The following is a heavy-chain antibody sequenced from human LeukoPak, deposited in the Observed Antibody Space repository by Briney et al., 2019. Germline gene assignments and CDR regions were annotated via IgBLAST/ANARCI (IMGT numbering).Heavy chain of an antibody. Sequence: ASVKVSCKASGYTFTSYGISWVRQAPGQGLEWMGWISAYNGNTNYAQKLQGRVTMTTDTPTSTAYMELRSLRSDDTAVYYCARERRYYGDKYFDYWGQGTLVTVSS. CDR3: ARERRYYGDKYFDY. CDR2: ISAYNGNT. V-gene: IGHV1-18*01. D-gene: IGHD3-10*01. J-gene: IGHJ4*02. CDR1: GYTFTSYG.